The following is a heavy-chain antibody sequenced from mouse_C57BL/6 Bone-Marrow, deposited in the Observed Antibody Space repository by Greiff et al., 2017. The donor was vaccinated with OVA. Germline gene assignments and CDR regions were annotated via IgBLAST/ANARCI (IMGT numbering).Heavy chain of an antibody. D-gene: IGHD1-1*01. CDR2: IDPSDSYT. CDR3: ARSGYYYGRWYFDV. V-gene: IGHV1-69*01. J-gene: IGHJ1*03. Sequence: VQLQQPGAELVMPGASVKLSCKASGYTFTSYWMHWVKQRPGQGLEWIGEIDPSDSYTNYNQKFKGKSTLTVDKSSSTAYMQLSSLTSEDSAVYYCARSGYYYGRWYFDVWGTGTTVTVSS. CDR1: GYTFTSYW.